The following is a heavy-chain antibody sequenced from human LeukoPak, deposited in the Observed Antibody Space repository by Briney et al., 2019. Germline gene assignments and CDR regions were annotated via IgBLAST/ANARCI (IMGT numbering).Heavy chain of an antibody. CDR2: TYYRSKLHN. V-gene: IGHV6-1*01. CDR1: GDNVSSKIPA. CDR3: TRENDGAFDI. D-gene: IGHD1-1*01. Sequence: SQTLSLTCAISGDNVSSKIPAWNWIRQSPSRGLEWLGRTYYRSKLHNDYAESVKSRIAINPDTSKNQFSLHLNSVTPEDTAVYYCTRENDGAFDIWDQGTMVTVSS. J-gene: IGHJ3*02.